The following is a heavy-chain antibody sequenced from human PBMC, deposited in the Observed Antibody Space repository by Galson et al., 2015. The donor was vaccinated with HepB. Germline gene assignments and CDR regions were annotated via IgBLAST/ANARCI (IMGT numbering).Heavy chain of an antibody. CDR3: ARGITGTTYFYYYMDV. V-gene: IGHV3-20*01. D-gene: IGHD1-7*01. CDR2: IKSNGGST. Sequence: SLRLSCAASGFIFEDYGMSWVRQAPGKGLEWVSGIKSNGGSTGYADSVKGRFTISRDNAKNSLYLGMNSLRAEDTALYHCARGITGTTYFYYYMDVWGRGTTITVSS. J-gene: IGHJ6*03. CDR1: GFIFEDYG.